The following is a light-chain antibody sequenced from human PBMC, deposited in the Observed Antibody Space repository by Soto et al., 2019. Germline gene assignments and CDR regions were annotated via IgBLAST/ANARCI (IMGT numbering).Light chain of an antibody. Sequence: DIQMTKSPSTLSASVGDRVTITCRASQRFSRWLAWYQQRPGKVPRLLIYKASTLESGVPSRFSGSGSGTEFTLTISSLQPDDFATYYCQLYNSPPWTFGQGTKVEIK. J-gene: IGKJ1*01. CDR2: KAS. CDR1: QRFSRW. V-gene: IGKV1-5*03. CDR3: QLYNSPPWT.